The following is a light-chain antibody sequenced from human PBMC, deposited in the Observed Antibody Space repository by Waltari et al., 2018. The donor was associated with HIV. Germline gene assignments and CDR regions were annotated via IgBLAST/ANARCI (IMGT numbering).Light chain of an antibody. CDR3: AAWGDSPSGVV. Sequence: QSVLTPPPSASGTPGQSVTIPCSGSRSNIGSNCVSWYQQLPGTAPKLLIYRNNQRPSGVPDRFSGSKSGTSASLAISGLRSEDEAHYYCAAWGDSPSGVVFGGGTKLTVL. CDR1: RSNIGSNC. V-gene: IGLV1-47*01. CDR2: RNN. J-gene: IGLJ3*02.